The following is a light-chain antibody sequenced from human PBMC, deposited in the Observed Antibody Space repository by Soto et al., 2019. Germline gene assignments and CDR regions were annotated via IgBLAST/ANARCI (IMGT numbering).Light chain of an antibody. CDR2: AAS. Sequence: EIVLTQSPGTLSLSPGERATLSCRASQSIDSSYLAWYRQKPGQPPRLLIYAASSRATGIPDRFSGGGSGTDFTFTISRLEPEDFAVYYCQQYGSSPWTFGQGTKVDIK. CDR3: QQYGSSPWT. V-gene: IGKV3-20*01. J-gene: IGKJ1*01. CDR1: QSIDSSY.